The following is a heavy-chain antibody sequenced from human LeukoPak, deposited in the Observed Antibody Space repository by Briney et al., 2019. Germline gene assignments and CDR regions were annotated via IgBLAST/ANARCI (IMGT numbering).Heavy chain of an antibody. D-gene: IGHD5-24*01. V-gene: IGHV6-1*01. CDR2: TYYRSNLYN. CDR3: ARAWLHNRMGD. Sequence: SQTLSLTCAISGDNVSSNSAAWNWLRQSPARGLEWLGRTYYRSNLYNDYAVAVISRITIKPDTSTKQFTLHPNSGTPEDTAVYYCARAWLHNRMGDWGQVTLVTVS. J-gene: IGHJ4*02. CDR1: GDNVSSNSAA.